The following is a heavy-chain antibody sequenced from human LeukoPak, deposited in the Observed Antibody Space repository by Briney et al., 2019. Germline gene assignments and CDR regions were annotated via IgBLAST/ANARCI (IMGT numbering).Heavy chain of an antibody. CDR1: GYTFTGYY. D-gene: IGHD5-12*01. V-gene: IGHV1-2*02. J-gene: IGHJ4*02. CDR2: ISPHSGGT. CDR3: AREGSPWYGGYDY. Sequence: GASVKVSCKASGYTFTGYYMHWVRQAPGQGLEWMGWISPHSGGTNYAQKFQGRVTMTRDTSISTVYMELSSLRSEDTAVYYCAREGSPWYGGYDYWGQGTLVTVSS.